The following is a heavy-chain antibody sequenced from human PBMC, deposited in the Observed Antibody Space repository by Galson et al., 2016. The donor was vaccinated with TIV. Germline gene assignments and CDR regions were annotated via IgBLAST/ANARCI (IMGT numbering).Heavy chain of an antibody. Sequence: TLSLTCNVSGGSISSGGNYWSWIRQHPGKGLEWIGYIYNSGSTYYNPSLKSRVTISVDTSKNEFSLKLSSVTAADTAVYYCARWADTGSYYQYFHHWGQGTLVSVSS. J-gene: IGHJ1*01. CDR2: IYNSGST. V-gene: IGHV4-31*03. D-gene: IGHD1-26*01. CDR3: ARWADTGSYYQYFHH. CDR1: GGSISSGGNY.